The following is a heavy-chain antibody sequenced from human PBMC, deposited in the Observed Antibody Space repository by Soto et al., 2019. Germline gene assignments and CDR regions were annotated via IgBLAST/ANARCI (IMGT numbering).Heavy chain of an antibody. CDR2: ISGSGGST. V-gene: IGHV3-23*01. D-gene: IGHD3-22*01. Sequence: GGSLRLSCAASGFTLSSYAMSWVRQAPGKGLEWVSAISGSGGSTYYADSVKGRFTVSRDNSKNTLYLQMNRLRAEDTAVYYCAKGTYYYDSSGYYGYWGQGTLVTVSS. J-gene: IGHJ4*02. CDR1: GFTLSSYA. CDR3: AKGTYYYDSSGYYGY.